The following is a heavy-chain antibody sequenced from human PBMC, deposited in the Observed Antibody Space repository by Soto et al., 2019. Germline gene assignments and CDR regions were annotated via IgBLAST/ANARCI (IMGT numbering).Heavy chain of an antibody. D-gene: IGHD6-19*01. V-gene: IGHV3-23*01. J-gene: IGHJ4*02. CDR2: ISGSGGST. Sequence: EVQLLESGGGLVQPGGSLRLSYAASRFTFSSYAMSWVRQAPGKGLEWVSVISGSGGSTYYADSVKGRFTISRDNSKNTLYLQMNSLRAEDTAVYYCARRASGWFFDYWGQGTLVTVSS. CDR1: RFTFSSYA. CDR3: ARRASGWFFDY.